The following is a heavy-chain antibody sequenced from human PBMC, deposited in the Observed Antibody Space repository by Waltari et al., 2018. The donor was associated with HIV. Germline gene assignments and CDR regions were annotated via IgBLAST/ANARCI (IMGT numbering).Heavy chain of an antibody. J-gene: IGHJ6*02. CDR1: GFTFSSYG. V-gene: IGHV3-21*01. CDR2: ISSGSGHM. D-gene: IGHD6-19*01. Sequence: EVQLVESGGGLVKPGGSLRLSCAGSGFTFSSYGMNWVRQAPGKGQGWVAYISSGSGHMKYADSVKGRFTISRDNAKSSLYLQINSLRAEDTAVYYCASRSSGRVAYGLDVWGQGTTVIVSS. CDR3: ASRSSGRVAYGLDV.